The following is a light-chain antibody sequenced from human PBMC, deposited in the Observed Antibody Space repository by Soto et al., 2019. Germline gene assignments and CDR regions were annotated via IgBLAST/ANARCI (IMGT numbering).Light chain of an antibody. Sequence: QSAPTQPPSASGSPGQSVTIPCTGTSSDVGDYNYVSWYQQHPGKVPKLLIYEVSKRPSGVPDRFSGSKSGNTASLTVSGLQAEDEADYYCSSFVGSPLVFGGGTQLTVL. CDR1: SSDVGDYNY. J-gene: IGLJ2*01. CDR2: EVS. CDR3: SSFVGSPLV. V-gene: IGLV2-8*01.